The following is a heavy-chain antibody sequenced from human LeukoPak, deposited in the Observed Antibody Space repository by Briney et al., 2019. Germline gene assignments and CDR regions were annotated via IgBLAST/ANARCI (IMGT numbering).Heavy chain of an antibody. CDR3: ARGTGSSWFDP. V-gene: IGHV1-2*02. J-gene: IGHJ5*02. CDR1: GYTFTGYY. Sequence: ASVKVSCKASGYTFTGYYIHWVRQAPGQGLEWMGWINPNSGGTNYAQKFRGRVTMTRDTSINTAYMELSRLTSDDTAVYYCARGTGSSWFDPWGQGTLVTVSS. CDR2: INPNSGGT. D-gene: IGHD3-10*01.